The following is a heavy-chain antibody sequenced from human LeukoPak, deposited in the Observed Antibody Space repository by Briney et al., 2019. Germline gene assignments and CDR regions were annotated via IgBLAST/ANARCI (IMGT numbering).Heavy chain of an antibody. Sequence: GGSLRLSCAASGFTVSSNYMSWVRQAPGKGLEWVSVIYSGGSTYYADSVKGRFTISRDNSKNTLYLQMNSLRTEDTAVYYCASGLGAVTGTDYWGQGTLVTVSS. D-gene: IGHD6-19*01. V-gene: IGHV3-53*05. CDR3: ASGLGAVTGTDY. J-gene: IGHJ4*02. CDR1: GFTVSSNY. CDR2: IYSGGST.